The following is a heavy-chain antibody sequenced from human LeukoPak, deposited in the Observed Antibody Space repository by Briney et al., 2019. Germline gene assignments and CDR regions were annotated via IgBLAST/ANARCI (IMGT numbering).Heavy chain of an antibody. D-gene: IGHD2/OR15-2a*01. CDR1: GSTFSTYA. CDR3: AKDFYDFAY. Sequence: GGSLRLSCTASGSTFSTYAMTWVRQAPGKGLEWVSTISANGGSTYYADSVKGRFSISRDNSRNTVWLQMNSLRAEDTAVYYCAKDFYDFAYWGQGTLVTVSS. CDR2: ISANGGST. V-gene: IGHV3-23*01. J-gene: IGHJ4*02.